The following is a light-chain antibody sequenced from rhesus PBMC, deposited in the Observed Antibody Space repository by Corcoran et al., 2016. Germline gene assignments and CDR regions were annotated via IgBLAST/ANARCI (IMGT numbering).Light chain of an antibody. CDR2: YTN. J-gene: IGKJ4*01. CDR3: QQYNIFPRT. CDR1: QGITNF. Sequence: DIQMTQSPSSLSASVGDRVTITCRTSQGITNFLNWYQQKPGKAPNLLIYYTNRLKSGVPSRFSGIGFGTESTITISILEPDDFANDYSQQYNIFPRTFGGGTKVEIK. V-gene: IGKV1-32*01.